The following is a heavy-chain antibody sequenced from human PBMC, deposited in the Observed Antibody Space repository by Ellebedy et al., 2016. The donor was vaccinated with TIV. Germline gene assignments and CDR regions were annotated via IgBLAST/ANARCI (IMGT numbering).Heavy chain of an antibody. J-gene: IGHJ4*02. Sequence: GESLKISCQGSAYSFINYWIVWVRQMPGRGLEWMGIIDLSDSDTRYSPSFQGQVTITADRSFTTAYLHFNSLKPSDTAVYYCAKLGHRATPDDSWGQGTLVTVSS. CDR2: IDLSDSDT. CDR3: AKLGHRATPDDS. V-gene: IGHV5-51*01. D-gene: IGHD1-14*01. CDR1: AYSFINYW.